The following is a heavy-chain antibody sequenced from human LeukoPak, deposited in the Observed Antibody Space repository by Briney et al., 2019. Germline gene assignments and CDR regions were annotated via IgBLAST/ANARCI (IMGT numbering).Heavy chain of an antibody. CDR3: ANFDVGRDDEYFDWLSDAFDI. D-gene: IGHD3-9*01. CDR1: GFTFSSYG. Sequence: PGGSLRLSCAASGFTFSSYGMHWVRQAPGKGLEWVAVISYDGSNKYYADSVKGRFTISRDNSKNTLYLQMNSLRAEDTAVYYCANFDVGRDDEYFDWLSDAFDIWGQGTMVTVSS. V-gene: IGHV3-30*18. CDR2: ISYDGSNK. J-gene: IGHJ3*02.